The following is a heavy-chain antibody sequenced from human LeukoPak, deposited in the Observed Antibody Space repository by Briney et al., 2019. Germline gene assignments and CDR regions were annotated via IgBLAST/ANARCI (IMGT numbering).Heavy chain of an antibody. CDR2: INSDGSST. J-gene: IGHJ4*02. V-gene: IGHV3-74*01. D-gene: IGHD6-25*01. CDR1: GFTFSSYW. CDR3: VRGNSGFDY. Sequence: GGSLRLSCAASGFTFSSYWMYWVRQAPEKGLVWVSGINSDGSSTRYADSVKGRFTISRDNAKNTLYPQMNSLRAEDTAVYYCVRGNSGFDYWGQGTLVTVSS.